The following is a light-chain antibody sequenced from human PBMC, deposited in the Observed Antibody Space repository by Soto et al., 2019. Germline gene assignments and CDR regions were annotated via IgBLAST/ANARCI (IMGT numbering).Light chain of an antibody. CDR2: QAS. V-gene: IGKV1-5*03. CDR1: QSISRQ. J-gene: IGKJ1*01. CDR3: LQYKRYWT. Sequence: DIQMTQSPSTLSASVGDRVSITCRASQSISRQLAWYQQKPGKAPNLLIYQASNLETGVPSRFTGSGSGTEIALTISSLQPDDLASYYGLQYKRYWTFGQGTKVEVK.